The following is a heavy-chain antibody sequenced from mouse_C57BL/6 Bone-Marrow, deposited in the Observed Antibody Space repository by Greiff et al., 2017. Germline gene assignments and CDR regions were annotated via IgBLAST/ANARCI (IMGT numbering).Heavy chain of an antibody. D-gene: IGHD2-3*01. CDR3: ARWVYDYGAMDY. CDR2: IYPGGGYT. CDR1: GYTFTNYW. J-gene: IGHJ4*01. V-gene: IGHV1-63*01. Sequence: QVQLQQSGAELVRPGTSVKMSCKASGYTFTNYWIGWAKQRPGHGLEWIGDIYPGGGYTNYKEKFKGKATLTADKSSSTAYMQFSSLTSEDSAIYYCARWVYDYGAMDYWGQGTSVTVSS.